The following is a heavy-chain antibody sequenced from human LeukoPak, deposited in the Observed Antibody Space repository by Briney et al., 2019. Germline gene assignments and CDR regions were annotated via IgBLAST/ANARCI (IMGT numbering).Heavy chain of an antibody. V-gene: IGHV1-69*01. D-gene: IGHD1-1*01. Sequence: SVKVSCKASGGTFSTYAISWVRQAPGQGLEWMGGIIPIFATVNYAQKFQGKITITADESTSTAYMELSSLRSEDTAVYYCARHPTEIHGYQLEVSRSHWFDPWGQGTLVTVSS. CDR1: GGTFSTYA. J-gene: IGHJ5*02. CDR2: IIPIFATV. CDR3: ARHPTEIHGYQLEVSRSHWFDP.